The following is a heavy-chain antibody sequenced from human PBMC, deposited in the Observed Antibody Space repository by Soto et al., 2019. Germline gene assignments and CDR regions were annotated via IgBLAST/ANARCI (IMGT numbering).Heavy chain of an antibody. J-gene: IGHJ4*01. V-gene: IGHV2-26*01. CDR1: GFSPRDSKVG. CDR3: NRVRQCDGAHSYDY. D-gene: IGHD1-1*01. CDR2: IFWNCEK. Sequence: QVTLKESGPVLVKPTETLTLTCAVSGFSPRDSKVGVSWIRQPPGKALEWLAHIFWNCEKSYSTSLERSLTSSQVPPKRQVVLTFTNLDPVVTTTIFCNRVRQCDGAHSYDYWGRGTLVTVSS.